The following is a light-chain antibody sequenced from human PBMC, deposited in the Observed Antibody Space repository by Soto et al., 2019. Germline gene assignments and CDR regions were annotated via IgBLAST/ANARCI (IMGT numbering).Light chain of an antibody. V-gene: IGKV3-15*01. Sequence: EIVMTQSPATLSVSPREKATLSCRPSQSVSSNLAWYQQKPGQAPRLLIYGASTRATGIPARFSGSGSGTEFTLTISSLQSEDFAVYYCQQYNNWPRTFGQGTKV. J-gene: IGKJ1*01. CDR3: QQYNNWPRT. CDR1: QSVSSN. CDR2: GAS.